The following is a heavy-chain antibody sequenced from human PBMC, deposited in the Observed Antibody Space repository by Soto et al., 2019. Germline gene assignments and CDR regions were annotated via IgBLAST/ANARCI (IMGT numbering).Heavy chain of an antibody. CDR2: ISGSGGST. J-gene: IGHJ6*02. D-gene: IGHD2-2*01. CDR3: AKFKYCSSTSCYFSRPYYYYGMDV. CDR1: GFTFSSYA. V-gene: IGHV3-23*01. Sequence: GGSLRLSCAASGFTFSSYAMSWVRQAPGKGLEWVSAISGSGGSTYYANSVKGRFTISRDNSKNTLYLQMNSLRAEDTAVYYCAKFKYCSSTSCYFSRPYYYYGMDVWGQGTTVTVSS.